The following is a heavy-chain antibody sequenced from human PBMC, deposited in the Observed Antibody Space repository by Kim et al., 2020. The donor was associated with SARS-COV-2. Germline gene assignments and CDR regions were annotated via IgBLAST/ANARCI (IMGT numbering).Heavy chain of an antibody. CDR2: INPSGGST. CDR1: GYTFTSYY. V-gene: IGHV1-46*01. Sequence: ASVKVSCKASGYTFTSYYMHWVRQAPGQGLEWMGIINPSGGSTSYAQKFQGRXTMTRDTSTSTVYMELSSLRSEDTAVYYCARDGVELRYFDWLLGPPNYYYGMDVXGQGTTVTVS. D-gene: IGHD3-9*01. CDR3: ARDGVELRYFDWLLGPPNYYYGMDV. J-gene: IGHJ6*02.